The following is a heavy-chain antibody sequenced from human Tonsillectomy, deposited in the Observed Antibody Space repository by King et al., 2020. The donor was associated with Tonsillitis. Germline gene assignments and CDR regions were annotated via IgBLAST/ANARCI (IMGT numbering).Heavy chain of an antibody. V-gene: IGHV3-23*04. CDR1: GFTFSNYA. CDR2: ISESGETT. CDR3: AKQYLDAA. Sequence: VQLVESGGGLDQPGGSLRLSCAASGFTFSNYAMNWVRKAPGKGLEWVSSISESGETTDYADSVKGRFTISRDNSRNTLFLQMNTLRADDTAVYYCAKQYLDAAWGQGALVTVSS. J-gene: IGHJ4*02. D-gene: IGHD4-11*01.